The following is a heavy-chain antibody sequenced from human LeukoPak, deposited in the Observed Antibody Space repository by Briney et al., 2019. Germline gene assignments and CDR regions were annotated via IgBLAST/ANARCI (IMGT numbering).Heavy chain of an antibody. CDR1: GFTFSDYY. CDR2: ISSSGSNI. D-gene: IGHD3-16*02. V-gene: IGHV3-11*01. J-gene: IGHJ4*02. Sequence: PGGSLRLSCAASGFTFSDYYMSWIRQAPGKGLEWVSYISSSGSNIYYADSVKGRFTISRDNAKNSRYLQMNSLRAEDTAVYYCARQYYDYVWGGYRSPPDYWGQGTLVTVSS. CDR3: ARQYYDYVWGGYRSPPDY.